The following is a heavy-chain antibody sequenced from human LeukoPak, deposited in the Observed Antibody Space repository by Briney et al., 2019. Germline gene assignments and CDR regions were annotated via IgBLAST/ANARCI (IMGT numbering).Heavy chain of an antibody. CDR3: ARNGNYDILTGYYYYFDY. CDR1: GFSFSNYA. D-gene: IGHD3-9*01. CDR2: ISSSRSYI. J-gene: IGHJ4*02. Sequence: GGSLRPSCEAPGFSFSNYAMHWVRQAPGKGLEWVSFISSSRSYIYYADSVKGRFTISRDNAKNTLYLQMNSLRAEDTAVYYCARNGNYDILTGYYYYFDYWGQGTLVTVSS. V-gene: IGHV3-21*01.